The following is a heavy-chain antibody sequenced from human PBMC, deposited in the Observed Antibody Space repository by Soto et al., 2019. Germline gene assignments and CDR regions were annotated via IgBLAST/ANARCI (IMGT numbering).Heavy chain of an antibody. CDR3: ARDGSGHYHDTSGYRAYFFDL. CDR2: ISYDGSNK. J-gene: IGHJ4*02. CDR1: GFTFSSYA. D-gene: IGHD5-18*01. V-gene: IGHV3-30-3*01. Sequence: PGGSLRLSCAASGFTFSSYAMHCVRQAPGRGLEWLAVISYDGSNKYYADSVKGRFTISRDNSKNTLYLQMNSLRAEDTAVYYCARDGSGHYHDTSGYRAYFFDLWGQGALVTVSS.